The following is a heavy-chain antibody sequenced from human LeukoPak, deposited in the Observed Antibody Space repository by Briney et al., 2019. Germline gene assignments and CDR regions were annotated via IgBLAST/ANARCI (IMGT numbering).Heavy chain of an antibody. CDR3: AKYDYGGNPNEYYFDY. Sequence: GGSLRLSCAASGFTVSSNYMSWVRQAPGKGLEWVSVMYSGGNTYYADSVKGRFTISRDNSKNTLYLQMNSLRVEDTAVYYCAKYDYGGNPNEYYFDYWGQGTLVTVSS. D-gene: IGHD4-23*01. CDR1: GFTVSSNY. V-gene: IGHV3-53*01. J-gene: IGHJ4*02. CDR2: MYSGGNT.